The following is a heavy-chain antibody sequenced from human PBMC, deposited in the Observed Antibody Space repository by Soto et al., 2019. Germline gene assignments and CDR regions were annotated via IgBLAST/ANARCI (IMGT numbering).Heavy chain of an antibody. D-gene: IGHD3-16*02. J-gene: IGHJ4*02. CDR1: GGSISSSSYY. CDR2: IYYSGST. Sequence: SETLSLTCSVSGGSISSSSYYWGWIRQPPGKGLEWIGSIYYSGSTYYNPSLKSRVTISVDTSKNQFSLKLSSVTAADTAVYYCARSSMITFGGVIVPQFDYWGQGTLVTVSS. CDR3: ARSSMITFGGVIVPQFDY. V-gene: IGHV4-39*01.